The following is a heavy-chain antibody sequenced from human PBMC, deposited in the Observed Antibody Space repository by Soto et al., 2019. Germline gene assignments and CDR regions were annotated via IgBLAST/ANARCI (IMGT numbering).Heavy chain of an antibody. CDR2: VHYSRGT. CDR1: GDSITSPGY. CDR3: AKDHCSSTSCYESDY. D-gene: IGHD2-2*01. V-gene: IGHV4-39*07. Sequence: SETLSLTCIVSGDSITSPGYWDWIRQPPGKGLEWIGNVHYSRGTYYNPSLKSRVTMSVDTSKNQVSLKLSSVTAEDTAVYYCAKDHCSSTSCYESDYWGQGTLVTVSS. J-gene: IGHJ4*02.